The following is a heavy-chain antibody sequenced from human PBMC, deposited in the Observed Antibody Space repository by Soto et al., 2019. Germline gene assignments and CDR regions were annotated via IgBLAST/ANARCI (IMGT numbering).Heavy chain of an antibody. CDR1: GFSFTVYA. V-gene: IGHV3-23*01. D-gene: IGHD4-4*01. J-gene: IGHJ4*02. Sequence: LRLSCAASGFSFTVYAMSWVRQAPGKGLGWVSGISGSGGSTYYADSVKGRFTISRDNSKNTLYLQMDSLRAEDTAVYYCARDRADDYSRTWYLDPFDFWGQGTLVTVSS. CDR3: ARDRADDYSRTWYLDPFDF. CDR2: ISGSGGST.